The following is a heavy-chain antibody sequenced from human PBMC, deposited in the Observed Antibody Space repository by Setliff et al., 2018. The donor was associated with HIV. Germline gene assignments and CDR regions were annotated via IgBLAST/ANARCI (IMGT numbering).Heavy chain of an antibody. CDR2: IYHSGST. CDR3: ARAMRGVVVTNMYYYYGMDV. J-gene: IGHJ6*02. Sequence: SETLSLTCTVSGYSISSGYYWGWIRQPPGKGLEWIGSIYHSGSTYYNPSLKSRVPISVDTSKNQFSLKLSSVTAADTAVYYCARAMRGVVVTNMYYYYGMDVWGQGTTVTVSS. V-gene: IGHV4-38-2*02. CDR1: GYSISSGYY. D-gene: IGHD2-21*02.